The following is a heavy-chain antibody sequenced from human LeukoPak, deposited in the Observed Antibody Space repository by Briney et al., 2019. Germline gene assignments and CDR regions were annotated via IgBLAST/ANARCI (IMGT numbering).Heavy chain of an antibody. J-gene: IGHJ4*02. Sequence: ASVKVSCKASGYTFTGYYMHWVRQAPGQGLEWMGWINPNSGGTNYAQKFQGRVTLTTDTSTSTPYMELRSLRSDDTAVYYCARDQSPGLFDYWGQGTLVSVSS. CDR1: GYTFTGYY. CDR2: INPNSGGT. V-gene: IGHV1-2*02. CDR3: ARDQSPGLFDY.